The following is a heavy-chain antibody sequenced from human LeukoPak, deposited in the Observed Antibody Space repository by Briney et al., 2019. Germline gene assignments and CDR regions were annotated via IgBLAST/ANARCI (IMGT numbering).Heavy chain of an antibody. CDR1: GFTFSNYG. J-gene: IGHJ4*02. Sequence: GGSLRLSCAASGFTFSNYGMHWVRQAPGKGLEWVALISYDGSSKYYADSVKGRLTVSRDNSKNTLYLQMNSLRAEDTGVYYCARGYSSGLHFDYWGQGTLVTVSS. D-gene: IGHD6-19*01. V-gene: IGHV3-30*03. CDR2: ISYDGSSK. CDR3: ARGYSSGLHFDY.